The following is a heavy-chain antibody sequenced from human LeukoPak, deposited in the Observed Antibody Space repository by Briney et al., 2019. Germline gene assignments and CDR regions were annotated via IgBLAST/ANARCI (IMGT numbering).Heavy chain of an antibody. CDR2: ISGSGGST. J-gene: IGHJ4*02. CDR3: AHLDYGDSTRGDY. CDR1: GFTFNSYA. D-gene: IGHD4-17*01. Sequence: GGSLRLSCAASGFTFNSYAMSWVRQAPGKGLEWVSAISGSGGSTYYADSVKGRFTISRDNSKNTLYLQMNSLRAEDTAVYYCAHLDYGDSTRGDYWGQGTLVTVSS. V-gene: IGHV3-23*01.